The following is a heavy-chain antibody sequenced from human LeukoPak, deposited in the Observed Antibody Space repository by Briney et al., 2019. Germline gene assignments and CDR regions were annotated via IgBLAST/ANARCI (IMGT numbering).Heavy chain of an antibody. CDR2: ITSDGSST. CDR3: ARGLVPADYYFDY. Sequence: GGSLRLSCAASGFTFSTYWMHWVRQAPGKGLEWVSRITSDGSSTSYAGSVKGRFTISRDNAKNTLYLQINSLRAEDTAVYYCARGLVPADYYFDYWGQGTLVTVSS. CDR1: GFTFSTYW. V-gene: IGHV3-74*01. J-gene: IGHJ4*02. D-gene: IGHD2-2*01.